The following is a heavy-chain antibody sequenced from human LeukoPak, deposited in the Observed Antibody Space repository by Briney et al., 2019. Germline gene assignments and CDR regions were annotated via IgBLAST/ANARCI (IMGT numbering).Heavy chain of an antibody. Sequence: ASVNVSCKASGYTSTSYGISWVRQAPGQGLEWMGWISAYNGNTNYAQKLQGRVTMTTDTSTSTAYMELRSLRSDDTAVYYCARDTATVTADAFDIWGQGTMVTVSS. V-gene: IGHV1-18*01. CDR3: ARDTATVTADAFDI. CDR1: GYTSTSYG. D-gene: IGHD4-17*01. J-gene: IGHJ3*02. CDR2: ISAYNGNT.